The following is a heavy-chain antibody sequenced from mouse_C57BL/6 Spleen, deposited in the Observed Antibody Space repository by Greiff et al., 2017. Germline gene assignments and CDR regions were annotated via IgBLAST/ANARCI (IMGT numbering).Heavy chain of an antibody. CDR3: TRRDVGDY. V-gene: IGHV1-15*01. D-gene: IGHD3-3*01. CDR1: GYTFTDYE. Sequence: VQLQQSGAELVRPGASVTLSCKASGYTFTDYEMPWVKQTPVHGLEWIGAIDPETGGTAYSQKFTGKATLTADKSSSTAYMVLRSLTSGYSAVYYGTRRDVGDYWGQGTTLTVSS. J-gene: IGHJ2*01. CDR2: IDPETGGT.